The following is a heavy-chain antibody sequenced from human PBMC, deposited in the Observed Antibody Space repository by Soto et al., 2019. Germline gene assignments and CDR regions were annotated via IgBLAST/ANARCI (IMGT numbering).Heavy chain of an antibody. CDR2: ISAYNGNT. Sequence: QVRLVQSGTEVMKPGASVKVSCKASGYTFTSYGISWVRQAPGQGLEWMGWISAYNGNTNYAQKVQGRVTMTTDTSTSTAYMELRSLRSDDTAVYYCVRDSNSGSYYGFKYWGQGTLVTVSS. CDR1: GYTFTSYG. J-gene: IGHJ4*02. CDR3: VRDSNSGSYYGFKY. V-gene: IGHV1-18*01. D-gene: IGHD1-26*01.